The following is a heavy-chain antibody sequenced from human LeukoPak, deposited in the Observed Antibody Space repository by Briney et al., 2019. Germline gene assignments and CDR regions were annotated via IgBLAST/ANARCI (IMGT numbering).Heavy chain of an antibody. CDR3: ARDYFTMIGPFDY. D-gene: IGHD3-22*01. CDR2: INPNSGGT. CDR1: GYTFTGYY. J-gene: IGHJ4*02. V-gene: IGHV1-2*02. Sequence: ASVKVSCKASGYTFTGYYMHWVRQAPGQGLEWMGWINPNSGGTNYAQKLQGRVTMTTDTSTSTAYMELRSLRSDDTAVYYCARDYFTMIGPFDYWGQGTLVTVSS.